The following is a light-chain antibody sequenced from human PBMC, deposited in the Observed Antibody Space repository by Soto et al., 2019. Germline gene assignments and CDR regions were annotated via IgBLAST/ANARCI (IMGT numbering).Light chain of an antibody. Sequence: QSALTQPASVSGSPGQSITISCTGTSSDVGGYNHVSWYQIHPGKAPKLIIYEVTSRPSGVSYRFSGPKSGNSASLTISGLQAEDEADYYCSSYASSSSYVFGGGTKLTVL. J-gene: IGLJ1*01. CDR1: SSDVGGYNH. CDR3: SSYASSSSYV. V-gene: IGLV2-14*01. CDR2: EVT.